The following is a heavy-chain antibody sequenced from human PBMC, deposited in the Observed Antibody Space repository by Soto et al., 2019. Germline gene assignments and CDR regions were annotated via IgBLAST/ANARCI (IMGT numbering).Heavy chain of an antibody. CDR3: ASLDTAVIKTGGY. J-gene: IGHJ4*02. D-gene: IGHD5-18*01. CDR2: TTQDGSGS. CDR1: GLKVSSW. Sequence: EVQLVESGGGLVQPGGSLRLSCAASGLKVSSWMSWVRQAPGKGLEWVAMTTQDGSGSHYLDSLRGRFTISRDSAKTSMYLQMNSLTVEDTAMYYCASLDTAVIKTGGYWGQGTQVTVSS. V-gene: IGHV3-7*01.